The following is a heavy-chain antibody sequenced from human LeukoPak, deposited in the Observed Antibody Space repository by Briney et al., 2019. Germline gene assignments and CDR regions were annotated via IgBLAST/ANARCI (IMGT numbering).Heavy chain of an antibody. CDR2: ISGSGSNT. D-gene: IGHD2-2*01. CDR1: GFTFSNYA. J-gene: IGHJ3*02. CDR3: AKRRDYCSSTSCYVLGAFDI. Sequence: PGGSLRLSCAASGFTFSNYAMTWVRQAPGKGLECVSVISGSGSNTDYADSVKGRFTISRDNSKNTLSLQMNSLRAEDTAVYYCAKRRDYCSSTSCYVLGAFDIWGQGTMVTVSS. V-gene: IGHV3-23*01.